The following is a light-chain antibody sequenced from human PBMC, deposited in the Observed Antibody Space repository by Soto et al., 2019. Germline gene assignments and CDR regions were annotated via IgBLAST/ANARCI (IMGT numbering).Light chain of an antibody. Sequence: QSVLTLPVSVSGSPGQSITMSCTGTSSDVRAYNYVYWYRQHPGKAPKLIIYDGSNRPSGVSNRFSGSKSGNTASLIISGLQAEDEADYYCTSYTSSSGYVFGTGTQLTVL. J-gene: IGLJ1*01. V-gene: IGLV2-14*01. CDR1: SSDVRAYNY. CDR3: TSYTSSSGYV. CDR2: DGS.